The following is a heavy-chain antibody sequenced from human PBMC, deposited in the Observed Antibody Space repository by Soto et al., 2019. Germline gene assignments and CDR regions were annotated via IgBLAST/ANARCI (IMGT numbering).Heavy chain of an antibody. D-gene: IGHD2-21*02. CDR2: INAGNGNT. V-gene: IGHV1-3*01. J-gene: IGHJ4*02. CDR3: ARSIVVVTALDY. CDR1: KTLTSFA. Sequence: ASVKVSWQGFWKTLTSFAMHLGRRAPGQRLEWMGWINAGNGNTKYSQKFQGRVTITRDTSASTAYMELSSLRSEDTAVYYCARSIVVVTALDYWGQGTLVTVSS.